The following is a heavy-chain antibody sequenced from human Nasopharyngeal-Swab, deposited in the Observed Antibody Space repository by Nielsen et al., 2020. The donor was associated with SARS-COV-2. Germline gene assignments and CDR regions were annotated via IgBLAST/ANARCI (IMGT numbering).Heavy chain of an antibody. D-gene: IGHD6-6*01. Sequence: GESLKISCAASGLTVSNNYMTWVRQAPGKGLEWVSIVFSGVSTYYADSVKGRFTISRDNSKTTLYLQMNSLRAEDTAVYYCARPSIAARQNYYSGMDVWGQGTTVTVSS. CDR1: GLTVSNNY. CDR2: VFSGVST. V-gene: IGHV3-66*04. J-gene: IGHJ6*02. CDR3: ARPSIAARQNYYSGMDV.